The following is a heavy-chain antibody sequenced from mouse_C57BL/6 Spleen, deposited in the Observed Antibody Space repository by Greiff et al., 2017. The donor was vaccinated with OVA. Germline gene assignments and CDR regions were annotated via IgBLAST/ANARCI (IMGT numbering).Heavy chain of an antibody. D-gene: IGHD1-1*01. Sequence: EVQRVESGPELVKPGASVKIPCKASGYTFTDYNMDWVKQSHGKSLEWIGDINPNNGGTIYNQKFKGKATLTVDKSSSTAYMELRSLTSEDTAVYYCARTGFITTVVATRWYFDVWGTGTTVTVSS. V-gene: IGHV1-18*01. CDR2: INPNNGGT. CDR3: ARTGFITTVVATRWYFDV. J-gene: IGHJ1*03. CDR1: GYTFTDYN.